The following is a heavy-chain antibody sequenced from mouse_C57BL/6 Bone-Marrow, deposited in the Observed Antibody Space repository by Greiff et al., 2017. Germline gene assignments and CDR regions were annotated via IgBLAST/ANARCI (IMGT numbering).Heavy chain of an antibody. CDR1: GYAFSSYW. Sequence: VMLVESGAELVKPGASVKISCKASGYAFSSYWMNWVKQRPGKGLEWIGQIYPGDGDTNYNGKFKGKATLTADKSSSTAYMQLSSLTSEDSAVYFCARDDYDVYWYFDVWGTGTTVTVSS. CDR3: ARDDYDVYWYFDV. J-gene: IGHJ1*03. D-gene: IGHD2-4*01. V-gene: IGHV1-80*01. CDR2: IYPGDGDT.